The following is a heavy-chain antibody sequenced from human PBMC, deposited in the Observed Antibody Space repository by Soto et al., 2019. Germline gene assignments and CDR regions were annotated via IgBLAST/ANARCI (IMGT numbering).Heavy chain of an antibody. CDR3: ARETRIAAAPENYGMDV. Sequence: QVQLVQSGAEVKKPGASVKVSCKASGYTFTSYGISWVRQAPGQGLEWMGWISAYNGNTNYAQKIQGRVTMTTDTSTSTAYMELRSLRSDDTAVYYCARETRIAAAPENYGMDVWGQGTTVTVSS. CDR2: ISAYNGNT. V-gene: IGHV1-18*01. D-gene: IGHD6-13*01. CDR1: GYTFTSYG. J-gene: IGHJ6*02.